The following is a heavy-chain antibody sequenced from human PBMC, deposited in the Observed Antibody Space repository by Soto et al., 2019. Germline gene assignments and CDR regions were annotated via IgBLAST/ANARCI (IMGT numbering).Heavy chain of an antibody. Sequence: EVQLVESGGGLVQPGGSLRLSCVASGFTFSDYWMNWVRQGPGKGLEWVANIEQDGSEVNYVDSVKGRFTISRDNAKNSLHLEMNNLRAEDTAMYYCVRSSGWTCDYWGQGILVTVSS. CDR3: VRSSGWTCDY. D-gene: IGHD3-10*01. V-gene: IGHV3-7*04. CDR1: GFTFSDYW. J-gene: IGHJ4*02. CDR2: IEQDGSEV.